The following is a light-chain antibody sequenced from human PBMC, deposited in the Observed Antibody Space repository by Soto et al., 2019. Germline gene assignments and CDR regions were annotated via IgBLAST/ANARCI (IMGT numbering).Light chain of an antibody. Sequence: DIQMTQSPSTLSASVGDRVTITCRASQDIGTWLAWYQQKPEKAPKVLIYRASHLESGVPSRFSASGSGTEFSLTINSLQADDFATYYCQQYHIYSWTFGQGTTGDIK. CDR3: QQYHIYSWT. CDR1: QDIGTW. V-gene: IGKV1-5*03. CDR2: RAS. J-gene: IGKJ1*01.